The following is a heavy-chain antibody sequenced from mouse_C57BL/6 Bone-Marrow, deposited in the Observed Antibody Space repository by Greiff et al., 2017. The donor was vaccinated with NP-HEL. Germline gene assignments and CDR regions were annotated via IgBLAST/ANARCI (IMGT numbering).Heavy chain of an antibody. D-gene: IGHD1-1*01. CDR3: SRLDYYGSSYYFDY. V-gene: IGHV1-81*01. Sequence: QVQLQQSGAELARPGASVKLSCKASGYTFTSYGISWVKQRTGQGLEWIGEIYPRSGNTYYNEKLKGKATLTADKSSSTAYTELRSLTSEDSPVYFFSRLDYYGSSYYFDYWGQGTTLTVSS. J-gene: IGHJ2*01. CDR1: GYTFTSYG. CDR2: IYPRSGNT.